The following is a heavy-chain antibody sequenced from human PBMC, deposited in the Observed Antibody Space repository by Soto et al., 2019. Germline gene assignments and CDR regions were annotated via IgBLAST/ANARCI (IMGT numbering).Heavy chain of an antibody. V-gene: IGHV4-59*01. J-gene: IGHJ4*02. D-gene: IGHD5-18*01. Sequence: SETLSLTCTVSGGSIRSYYWTWIRQPPGKGLEWLGYIFYSASTFYNPSLKRRVTISIHTSKSQFSLQLTSVDAADTAVYYCARGAGETAMVDSWGQGTLVTVS. CDR3: ARGAGETAMVDS. CDR2: IFYSAST. CDR1: GGSIRSYY.